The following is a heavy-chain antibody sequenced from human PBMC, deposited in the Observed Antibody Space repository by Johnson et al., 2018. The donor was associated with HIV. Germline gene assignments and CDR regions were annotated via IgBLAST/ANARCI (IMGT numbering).Heavy chain of an antibody. Sequence: QVQLVESGGGVVQPGGSLRLSCVVSGFTFSSYGMHWVRQAPGKGLEWVAFIRYDGSNKYYADSVKGRFTISRDNSENTLYLQMNSLRAEDTAVYYCAKDNIVVESRDAFDIWGQGTMVTVSS. D-gene: IGHD2-15*01. CDR1: GFTFSSYG. CDR2: IRYDGSNK. V-gene: IGHV3-30*02. CDR3: AKDNIVVESRDAFDI. J-gene: IGHJ3*02.